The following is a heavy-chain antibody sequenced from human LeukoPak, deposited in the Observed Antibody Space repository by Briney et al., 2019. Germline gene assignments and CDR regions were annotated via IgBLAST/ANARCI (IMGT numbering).Heavy chain of an antibody. D-gene: IGHD1-1*01. CDR2: MSSSSSTT. V-gene: IGHV3-11*01. CDR1: GFTFSDYY. Sequence: GGSLRLSCAASGFTFSDYYMSWIRQAPGKGLEWVSYMSSSSSTTYYADSVKGRFTISRDNAENSLHLQMNSLRAEDTAVYYCARSGRYDADRYFFDYWGQGTLVTVS. CDR3: ARSGRYDADRYFFDY. J-gene: IGHJ4*02.